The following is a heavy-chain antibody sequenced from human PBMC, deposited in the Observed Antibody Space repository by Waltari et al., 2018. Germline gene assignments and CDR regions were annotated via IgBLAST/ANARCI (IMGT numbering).Heavy chain of an antibody. CDR1: GFTFDDYT. V-gene: IGHV3-43*01. D-gene: IGHD3-22*01. CDR3: AKDMGPSRYDSSGYFDY. J-gene: IGHJ4*02. CDR2: ISWDGWST. Sequence: EVQLVESGGVVVQPGGSLRLSCAASGFTFDDYTMHWVRQAPGKGLEWVSLISWDGWSTYYADSVKGRFTISRDNSKNSLYLQMNSLRTEDTALYYCAKDMGPSRYDSSGYFDYWGQGTLVTVSS.